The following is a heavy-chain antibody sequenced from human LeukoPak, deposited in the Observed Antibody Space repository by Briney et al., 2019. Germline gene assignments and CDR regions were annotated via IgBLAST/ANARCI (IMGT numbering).Heavy chain of an antibody. CDR3: ARYDSIPASFDY. CDR1: GVSISSSNSY. D-gene: IGHD3-22*01. J-gene: IGHJ4*02. V-gene: IGHV4-39*01. Sequence: PSETLSLTCTVSGVSISSSNSYWGWIRQPPGKGLEWIGSIYYTGNTYYNASLKSQVSISIDTSKNQFSLKLTSVTAADTSVYYCARYDSIPASFDYWGQGTLVTVSS. CDR2: IYYTGNT.